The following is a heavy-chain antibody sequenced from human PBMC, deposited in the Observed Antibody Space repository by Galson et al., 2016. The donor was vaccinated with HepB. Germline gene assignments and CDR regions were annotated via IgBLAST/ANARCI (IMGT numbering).Heavy chain of an antibody. CDR3: ARRTTGSTRWFDP. CDR1: GGSISNGSFY. CDR2: IHYTGAT. Sequence: ETLSLTCTVSGGSISNGSFYWGWIRQPPGKELEWIGSIHYTGATHYKGSLRSRVTMSVDTSKNQMSLRLSSLSAADTAVYYCARRTTGSTRWFDPWGQGTLVTVSS. D-gene: IGHD1-1*01. V-gene: IGHV4-39*01. J-gene: IGHJ5*02.